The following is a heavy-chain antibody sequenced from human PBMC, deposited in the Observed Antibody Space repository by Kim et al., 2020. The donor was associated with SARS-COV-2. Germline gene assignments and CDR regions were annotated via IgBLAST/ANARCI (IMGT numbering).Heavy chain of an antibody. CDR1: GGSISSYY. J-gene: IGHJ4*02. CDR2: IYYSGST. V-gene: IGHV4-59*08. Sequence: SETLSLTCTVSGGSISSYYWSWIRQPPGKGLEWIGYIYYSGSTNYNPSLKSRVTISVDTSKNQFSLKLSSVTAADTAVYYCARADHYYGSGNWGQGTLVTVSS. D-gene: IGHD3-10*01. CDR3: ARADHYYGSGN.